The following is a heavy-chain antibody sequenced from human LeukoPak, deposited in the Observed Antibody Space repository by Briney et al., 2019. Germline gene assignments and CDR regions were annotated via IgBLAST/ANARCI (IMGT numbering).Heavy chain of an antibody. D-gene: IGHD6-19*01. CDR2: INTYNGNT. V-gene: IGHV1-18*01. Sequence: ASVKVSCKASGYTFINYGITWVRQAPGQGLEWMGWINTYNGNTNYVQNLQGRVTMTTDTSTSTAYMELRSLRSDDTAVYYCARNSHGYSSAWLQFNFDYWGQGTLVTVSS. CDR3: ARNSHGYSSAWLQFNFDY. CDR1: GYTFINYG. J-gene: IGHJ4*02.